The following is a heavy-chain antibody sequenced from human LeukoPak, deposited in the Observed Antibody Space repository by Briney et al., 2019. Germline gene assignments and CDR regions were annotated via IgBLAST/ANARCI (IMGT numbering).Heavy chain of an antibody. CDR2: IYYSGST. J-gene: IGHJ6*03. CDR1: GGSISSYY. CDR3: ARSPRNYDILTGYLTGDYYMDV. D-gene: IGHD3-9*01. Sequence: PSETLSLTCTVSGGSISSYYWSWIRQPPGKGLEWIGYIYYSGSTNYNPSLKSRVTISVDTSKNQFSLKLSSVTAADTAVYYCARSPRNYDILTGYLTGDYYMDVWGKGTTVTISS. V-gene: IGHV4-59*01.